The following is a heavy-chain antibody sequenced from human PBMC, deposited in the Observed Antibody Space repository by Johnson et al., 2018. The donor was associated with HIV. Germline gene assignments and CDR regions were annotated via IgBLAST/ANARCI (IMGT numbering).Heavy chain of an antibody. D-gene: IGHD3-10*01. V-gene: IGHV3-7*05. J-gene: IGHJ3*02. Sequence: VQVVESGGGLVQPGGSLRLSCAASGFTFSSYWMSWVRQAPGKGLEWVANIEQDGSEKYYVDSVQGRFTLSRDNAKHSLYLQMNSLRAEDTAVYYCARDLGYYDGSGSYYRDAFDIWGQGTMVTVSS. CDR2: IEQDGSEK. CDR1: GFTFSSYW. CDR3: ARDLGYYDGSGSYYRDAFDI.